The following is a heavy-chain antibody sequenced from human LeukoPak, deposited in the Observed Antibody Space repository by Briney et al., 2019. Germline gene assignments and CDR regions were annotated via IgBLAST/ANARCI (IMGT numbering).Heavy chain of an antibody. CDR1: NYSISNGYY. D-gene: IGHD2-21*02. Sequence: SETLSLTCAVSNYSISNGYYWGWIRQPPGKGHEWIGSIYHSGNTYYNPSLKSRVTISVDTSKNQFSLKLRSVTAADTAVYYCAREVVTASTPDYWGQGTLVTVSS. V-gene: IGHV4-38-2*02. CDR2: IYHSGNT. J-gene: IGHJ4*02. CDR3: AREVVTASTPDY.